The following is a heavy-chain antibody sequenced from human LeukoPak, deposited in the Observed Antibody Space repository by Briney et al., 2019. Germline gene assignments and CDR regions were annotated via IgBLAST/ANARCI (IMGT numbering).Heavy chain of an antibody. CDR3: ARNLLRGVSNYYYGMDV. V-gene: IGHV3-21*01. CDR2: ISLSSSYI. J-gene: IGHJ6*02. D-gene: IGHD1-26*01. CDR1: AFDFSSHS. Sequence: GGSLRLSCEASAFDFSSHSMSWVRQAPGKGLEWVSYISLSSSYIYYADSVRGRFTIFRENAKNSLYLQMNSLRAEDTAVYYCARNLLRGVSNYYYGMDVWGQGTTVTVSS.